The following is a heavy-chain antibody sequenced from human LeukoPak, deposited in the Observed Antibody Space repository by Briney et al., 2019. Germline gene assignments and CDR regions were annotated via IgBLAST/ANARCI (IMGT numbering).Heavy chain of an antibody. V-gene: IGHV4-39*07. Sequence: SETLSLTCTVSGGSFSSSSYYWGWIRQPPGKGLEWIGSIYYSGSTYYNPSLKSRVTISVDTSKKQFSLKLSSVTAADTAVYYCARDPLIRIVAREGTYFDYWGQGTLVTVSS. CDR1: GGSFSSSSYY. CDR3: ARDPLIRIVAREGTYFDY. J-gene: IGHJ4*02. CDR2: IYYSGST. D-gene: IGHD6-6*01.